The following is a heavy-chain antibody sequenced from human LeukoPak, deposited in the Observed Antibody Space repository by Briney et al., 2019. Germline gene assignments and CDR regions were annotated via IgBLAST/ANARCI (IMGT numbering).Heavy chain of an antibody. V-gene: IGHV1-2*02. CDR2: INPNSGGT. J-gene: IGHJ6*02. D-gene: IGHD3-10*01. CDR3: ARDQYYYGSGSSDYYYYYGMDV. CDR1: GYTFTGYY. Sequence: ASVKVSCKASGYTFTGYYMHWVRQAPGQGLEWMGWINPNSGGTNYAQKFQGRGTMTRGTSISTAYMELSRLRSDDTAVYYCARDQYYYGSGSSDYYYYYGMDVWGQGTTVTVSS.